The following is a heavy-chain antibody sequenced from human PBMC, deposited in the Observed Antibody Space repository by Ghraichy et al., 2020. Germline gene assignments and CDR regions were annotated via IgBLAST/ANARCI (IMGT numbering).Heavy chain of an antibody. CDR1: GGTFSSYA. Sequence: SVKVSCKASGGTFSSYAISWVRQAPGQGLEWMGRIIPILGIANYAQKFQGRVTITADKSTSTAYMELSSLRSEDTAVYYCASSFIDGSGSYIPLDYWGQGTLVTVSS. V-gene: IGHV1-69*04. CDR3: ASSFIDGSGSYIPLDY. CDR2: IIPILGIA. D-gene: IGHD3-10*01. J-gene: IGHJ4*02.